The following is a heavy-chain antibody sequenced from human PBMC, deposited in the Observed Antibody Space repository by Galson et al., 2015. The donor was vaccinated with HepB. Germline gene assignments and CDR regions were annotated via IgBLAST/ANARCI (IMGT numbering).Heavy chain of an antibody. CDR3: AKVGYSGSTWNSDYYGMDV. V-gene: IGHV3-30*04. J-gene: IGHJ6*02. CDR2: ISHEGTNK. CDR1: GFIFSSYA. D-gene: IGHD1-26*01. Sequence: SLRLSCAASGFIFSSYAIHWVRQAPGKGLEWVALISHEGTNKYYADSVAGRLTISRDNSKNTVSLQMNSLRGEDTAVYYCAKVGYSGSTWNSDYYGMDVWGQGTTVTVSS.